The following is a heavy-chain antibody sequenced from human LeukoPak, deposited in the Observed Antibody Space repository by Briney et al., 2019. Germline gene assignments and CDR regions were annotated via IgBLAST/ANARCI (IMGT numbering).Heavy chain of an antibody. Sequence: GGSLRLSCAASGFTFSSYRMYWVRQAPGKGLVWVSRINSDGSSTTYADSVKGRFTISRDNAKNSLYLQMNSLRAEDTAVYYCARALYRQHIVVVNAKNYWYFDLWGRGTLVTVSS. CDR3: ARALYRQHIVVVNAKNYWYFDL. J-gene: IGHJ2*01. D-gene: IGHD2-21*01. CDR1: GFTFSSYR. V-gene: IGHV3-74*03. CDR2: INSDGSST.